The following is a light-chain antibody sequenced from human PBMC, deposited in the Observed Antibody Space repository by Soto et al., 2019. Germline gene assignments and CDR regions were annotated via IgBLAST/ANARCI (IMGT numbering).Light chain of an antibody. V-gene: IGLV1-44*01. CDR3: AAWDDSLTGSWV. CDR2: SNS. Sequence: QSVLTQPPSASGTPGQRVTISCSGSSSNIGNNPVNWFRQFPGMAPKLLIYSNSHRPSGVPDRFSGSKSGTSASLAISGLQSEDEADYYCAAWDDSLTGSWVFGGGTKVTVL. J-gene: IGLJ3*02. CDR1: SSNIGNNP.